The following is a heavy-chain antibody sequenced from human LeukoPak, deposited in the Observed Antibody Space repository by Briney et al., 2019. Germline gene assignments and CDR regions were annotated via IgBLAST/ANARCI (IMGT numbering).Heavy chain of an antibody. CDR3: AKRAVAGTYYFDY. D-gene: IGHD6-19*01. V-gene: IGHV3-23*01. J-gene: IGHJ4*02. Sequence: PGGSLRLSCAASGFTFNSDAMGWFRQAPGKGLEWVSIISASGASPYYADSVKGRFTISRDNSKNTLYLQMNSLRAEDTAVYYCAKRAVAGTYYFDYWGQGTLVTVSS. CDR2: ISASGASP. CDR1: GFTFNSDA.